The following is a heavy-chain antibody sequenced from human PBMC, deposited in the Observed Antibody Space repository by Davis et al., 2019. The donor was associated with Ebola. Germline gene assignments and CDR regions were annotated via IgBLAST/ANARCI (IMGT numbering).Heavy chain of an antibody. CDR1: GFTFSGSA. J-gene: IGHJ4*02. D-gene: IGHD1-26*01. Sequence: PGGSLRLSCAASGFTFSGSAMHWVRQASGKGLEWVGRIRSKANNYATAYAASVKGRFTISRDDSKNTAYLQMNSLKTEDTAVYYCTSTMSVGATEVDYWGQGTLVTVSS. V-gene: IGHV3-73*01. CDR2: IRSKANNYAT. CDR3: TSTMSVGATEVDY.